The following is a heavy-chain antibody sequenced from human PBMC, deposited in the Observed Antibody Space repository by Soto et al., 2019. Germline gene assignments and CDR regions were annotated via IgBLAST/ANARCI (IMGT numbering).Heavy chain of an antibody. CDR1: GYTFTSYG. D-gene: IGHD6-13*01. Sequence: QVQLVQSGAEVKKPGASVKVSCKASGYTFTSYGISWGRQAPGQGLEWMGWISAYNGHTNYAQKLQGRVTMTPDTSTSTAYMDLRSMSSDDTAVNCFARESSSSCNGYWGQGTLVTVSS. CDR2: ISAYNGHT. V-gene: IGHV1-18*01. CDR3: ARESSSSCNGY. J-gene: IGHJ4*02.